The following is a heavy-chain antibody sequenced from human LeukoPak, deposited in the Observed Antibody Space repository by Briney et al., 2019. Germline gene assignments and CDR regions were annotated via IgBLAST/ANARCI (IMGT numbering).Heavy chain of an antibody. D-gene: IGHD1-26*01. J-gene: IGHJ6*02. V-gene: IGHV3-13*01. CDR3: ARLVRSGSYPYYYYAMDV. Sequence: GGSLRLSCAASGFNRNYDIHWVRQATGKRLEWISLIGTEGDTYYADSVKGRFTISRENDKNSVYLQMNSLRAEDTAVFYCARLVRSGSYPYYYYAMDVWGQGTTVTVYS. CDR2: IGTEGDT. CDR1: GFNRNYD.